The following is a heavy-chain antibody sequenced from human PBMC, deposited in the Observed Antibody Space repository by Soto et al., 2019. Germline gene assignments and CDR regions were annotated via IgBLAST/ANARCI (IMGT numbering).Heavy chain of an antibody. CDR1: GFTFSSDW. CDR3: VRTSLVVAAATREDY. V-gene: IGHV3-74*01. CDR2: INSDGSST. D-gene: IGHD2-15*01. J-gene: IGHJ4*02. Sequence: EVQLVQSGGGLVQPGASLRLSCAASGFTFSSDWMHWVRPAPGKGLVWVSRINSDGSSTSYAGSSKARFTISRDNAKNTLYLQMNRLRAEDTAVYYCVRTSLVVAAATREDYWGQGALVTVSS.